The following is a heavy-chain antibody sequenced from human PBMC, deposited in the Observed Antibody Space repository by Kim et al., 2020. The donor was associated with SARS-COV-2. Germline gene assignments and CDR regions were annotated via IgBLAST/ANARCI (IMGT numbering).Heavy chain of an antibody. CDR1: GGSISSSSYY. Sequence: SETLSLTCTVSGGSISSSSYYWGWIRQPPGKGLEWIGSIYYSGSTYYNPSLKSRVTISVDTSKNQFSLKLSSVTAADTAVYYCARLGHTYYYDSSGYYQLRGAFDIWGQGTMVTVSS. D-gene: IGHD3-22*01. CDR2: IYYSGST. V-gene: IGHV4-39*01. CDR3: ARLGHTYYYDSSGYYQLRGAFDI. J-gene: IGHJ3*02.